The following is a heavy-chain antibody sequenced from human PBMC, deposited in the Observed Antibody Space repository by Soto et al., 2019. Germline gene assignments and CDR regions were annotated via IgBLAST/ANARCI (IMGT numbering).Heavy chain of an antibody. CDR3: ARGWFGPDV. Sequence: PGGSLRLSCAASEFTFSGRSVRWVRQAPGKGLVWVAGIDKVGTDSTYADSVKGRFTSSRDNAKNTVYLQMNSLRVEATAVYYCARGWFGPDVWGKGTTVTVSS. CDR1: EFTFSGRS. D-gene: IGHD3-10*01. J-gene: IGHJ6*04. CDR2: IDKVGTDS. V-gene: IGHV3-74*01.